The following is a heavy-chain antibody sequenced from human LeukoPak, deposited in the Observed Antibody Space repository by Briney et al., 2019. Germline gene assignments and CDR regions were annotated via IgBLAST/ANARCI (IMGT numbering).Heavy chain of an antibody. Sequence: GGSLRLSCAASGFTFSSYGIHWVRQAPGKGLEWVSVIYSGGSTYYADSVKGRFTISRDNSKNTLYLQMNSLRAEDTAVYYCAREGYSSGWYRLWGQGTLVTVSS. V-gene: IGHV3-53*01. CDR2: IYSGGST. D-gene: IGHD6-19*01. J-gene: IGHJ4*02. CDR1: GFTFSSYG. CDR3: AREGYSSGWYRL.